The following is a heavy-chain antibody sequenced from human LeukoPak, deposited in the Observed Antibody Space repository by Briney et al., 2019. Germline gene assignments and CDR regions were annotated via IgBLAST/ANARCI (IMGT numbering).Heavy chain of an antibody. Sequence: SETLSLTCAVSGGSISSSNWWSWVRQPPGKGLEWIGEIYHSGSTNYNPSLKSRVTISVDKSKNQFSLKLSSVPAADTAVYYCARSYGDYIYYYGMDVWGKGTTVTVSS. J-gene: IGHJ6*04. V-gene: IGHV4-4*02. D-gene: IGHD4-17*01. CDR1: GGSISSSNW. CDR2: IYHSGST. CDR3: ARSYGDYIYYYGMDV.